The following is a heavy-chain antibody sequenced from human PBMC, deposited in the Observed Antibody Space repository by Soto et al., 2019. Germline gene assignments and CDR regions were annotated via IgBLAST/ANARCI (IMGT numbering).Heavy chain of an antibody. J-gene: IGHJ4*02. CDR3: ARESLSIRDHVTEYYYGSGSFFDY. CDR1: GFTFSSYG. D-gene: IGHD3-10*01. Sequence: QVQLVESGGGVVQPGRSLRLSCAASGFTFSSYGMHWVRQAPGKGLEWVAVIWYDGSNKYYADSVKGRFTISRDNSKNTLYLQMNSLRAEDTAVYYCARESLSIRDHVTEYYYGSGSFFDYWGQGTLVTVSS. V-gene: IGHV3-33*01. CDR2: IWYDGSNK.